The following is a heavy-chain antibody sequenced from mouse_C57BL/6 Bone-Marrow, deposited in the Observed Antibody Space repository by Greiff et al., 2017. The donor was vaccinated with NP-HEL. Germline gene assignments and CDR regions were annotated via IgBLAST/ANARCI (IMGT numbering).Heavy chain of an antibody. V-gene: IGHV1-59*01. CDR2: IDPSDSYT. CDR3: ASPIYYDYDGDY. CDR1: GYTFTSYW. D-gene: IGHD2-4*01. J-gene: IGHJ2*01. Sequence: VQLQQPGAELVRPGTSVKLSCKASGYTFTSYWMHWVKQRPGQGLEWIGVIDPSDSYTNYNQKFKGKATLTVDTSSSTAYMQLSSLTSEDSAVYYYASPIYYDYDGDYWGQGTTLTVSA.